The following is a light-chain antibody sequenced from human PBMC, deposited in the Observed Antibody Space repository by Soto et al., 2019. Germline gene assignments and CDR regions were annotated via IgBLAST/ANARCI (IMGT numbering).Light chain of an antibody. Sequence: EIVLTQSPGTLSLSPGERATLSCRASQSVSGTYLAWYQQRPGQAPRLLIYGASSRATGIPDRFSGSGSGTDFTLTISRLEPEDFAVYYFHKYGASHLTFGGGTKGQIK. CDR1: QSVSGTY. J-gene: IGKJ4*01. CDR3: HKYGASHLT. V-gene: IGKV3-20*01. CDR2: GAS.